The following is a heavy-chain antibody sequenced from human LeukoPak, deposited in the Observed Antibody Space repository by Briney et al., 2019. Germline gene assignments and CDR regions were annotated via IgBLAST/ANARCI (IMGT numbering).Heavy chain of an antibody. CDR1: GYSFTSYW. CDR3: ARAVGYYFDNSGPSKTFDY. D-gene: IGHD3-22*01. CDR2: IYPGDSDT. J-gene: IGHJ4*02. Sequence: GESLKISCKGSGYSFTSYWIGWVRQMPGKGLEWMGIIYPGDSDTRYSPSFQGQVTISADKSISTAYLQWSSLKASDTAMYYCARAVGYYFDNSGPSKTFDYWGQGTLVTVSS. V-gene: IGHV5-51*01.